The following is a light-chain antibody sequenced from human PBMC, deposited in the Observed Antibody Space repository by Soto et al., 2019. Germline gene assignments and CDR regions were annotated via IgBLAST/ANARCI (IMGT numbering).Light chain of an antibody. CDR3: ASWDDSLNGVV. Sequence: QSVLTQPPSASGTPGQRVTIFCSGGSSNIGSNTVNWYQQLPGTAPKLLIYGSNQRPSGVPDRFSGSKSGTSASLAISGLQSEDEADYYCASWDDSLNGVVFGGGTKLTVL. J-gene: IGLJ2*01. CDR2: GSN. CDR1: SSNIGSNT. V-gene: IGLV1-44*01.